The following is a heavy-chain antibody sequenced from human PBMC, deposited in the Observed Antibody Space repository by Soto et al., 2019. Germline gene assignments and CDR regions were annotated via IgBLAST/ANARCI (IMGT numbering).Heavy chain of an antibody. D-gene: IGHD3-10*01. J-gene: IGHJ6*02. Sequence: QVQLVESGGGLVKPGGSLRLSCAASGFTFSDYYMSWIRQAPGKGLEWVSYISSSSSYTNYADSVKGRFTISRDNAKNSLDLQMNSLRAEDTAVYYCARAVVRGVGYGMDVWGQGTTVTVSS. CDR3: ARAVVRGVGYGMDV. CDR1: GFTFSDYY. CDR2: ISSSSSYT. V-gene: IGHV3-11*05.